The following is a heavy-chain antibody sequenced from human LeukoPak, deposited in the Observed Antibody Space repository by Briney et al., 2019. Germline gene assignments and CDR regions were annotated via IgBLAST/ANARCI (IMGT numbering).Heavy chain of an antibody. CDR2: ISSSGST. Sequence: PSETLSLTCTVSGDSISSGDYYWSWIRQPAGKGLEWIGRISSSGSTNYNSSLKSRVTISVDTSKNQFSLKLSSVTAADTAVYFCARGPYSYDSSGAFDIWGQGTMVTVSS. J-gene: IGHJ3*02. CDR3: ARGPYSYDSSGAFDI. CDR1: GDSISSGDYY. V-gene: IGHV4-61*02. D-gene: IGHD3-22*01.